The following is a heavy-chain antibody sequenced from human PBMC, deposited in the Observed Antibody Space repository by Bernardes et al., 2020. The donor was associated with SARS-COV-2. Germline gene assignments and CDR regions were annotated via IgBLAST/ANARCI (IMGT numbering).Heavy chain of an antibody. CDR1: GFTFRDHW. J-gene: IGHJ4*02. CDR3: ARDREDPIGSYHPMFDQ. CDR2: INPDGSII. V-gene: IGHV3-74*01. Sequence: GGSLRLSCAASGFTFRDHWMHWVRQVPGKGLVWVSRINPDGSIINYADSVKGRITISRDNAKNTLYLQMNSLRAGDTAVYFCARDREDPIGSYHPMFDQWGQGTLVTVSS. D-gene: IGHD3-22*01.